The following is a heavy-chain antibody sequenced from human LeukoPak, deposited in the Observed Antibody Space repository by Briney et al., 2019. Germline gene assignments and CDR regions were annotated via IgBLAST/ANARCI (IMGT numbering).Heavy chain of an antibody. D-gene: IGHD3-22*01. CDR2: ISSSGSTI. Sequence: GGSLRLSCAASGFTFSDYYMSWIRQAPGKGLEWVSYISSSGSTIYYADSVKGRFTISRDNAKNSLYLQMNSLRAEDTAVYYCARDPPYYYDSSRYFDYWGQGTLVTVPS. CDR1: GFTFSDYY. CDR3: ARDPPYYYDSSRYFDY. V-gene: IGHV3-11*01. J-gene: IGHJ4*02.